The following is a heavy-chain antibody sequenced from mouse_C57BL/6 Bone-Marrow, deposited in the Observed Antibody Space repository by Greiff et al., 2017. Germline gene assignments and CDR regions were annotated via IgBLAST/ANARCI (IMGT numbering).Heavy chain of an antibody. CDR2: ISSGSSTI. CDR3: ARPGGLYFDY. Sequence: EVMLVESGGGLVKPGGSLKLSCAASGFTFSDYGMHWVRQAPEKGLEWVAYISSGSSTIYYADTVKGRFTISRDNAKNTLFLQMTSLRSEDTAMYYCARPGGLYFDYWGQGTTLTVSS. V-gene: IGHV5-17*01. D-gene: IGHD3-3*01. J-gene: IGHJ2*01. CDR1: GFTFSDYG.